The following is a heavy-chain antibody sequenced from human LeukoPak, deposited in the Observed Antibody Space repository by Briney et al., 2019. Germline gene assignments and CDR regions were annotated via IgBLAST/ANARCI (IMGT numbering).Heavy chain of an antibody. CDR2: INPNSGGT. D-gene: IGHD2-8*01. V-gene: IGHV1-2*06. CDR1: GYTFTGYY. J-gene: IGHJ6*02. Sequence: ASVKVSCKASGYTFTGYYMHWVRQAPGQGLEWMGRINPNSGGTNYAQKFQGRVTMTRDTSISTAYMELSRLRSDDTAVYYCARSACTNGVCYDIYYYYGMDVWGQGTTVTVSS. CDR3: ARSACTNGVCYDIYYYYGMDV.